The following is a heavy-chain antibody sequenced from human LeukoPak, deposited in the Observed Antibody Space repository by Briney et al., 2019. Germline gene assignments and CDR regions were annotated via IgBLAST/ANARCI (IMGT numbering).Heavy chain of an antibody. J-gene: IGHJ4*02. V-gene: IGHV3-21*01. CDR3: ARFLIGSGLYYFDY. CDR1: GFTFSSYS. D-gene: IGHD6-19*01. CDR2: ISSSSSYI. Sequence: PGGPLRLSCAASGFTFSSYSMNWVRHPPGKALEWVSSISSSSSYIYYADSLKGRFTISRDNAKNSLYLQMNSLRAEDTAVYYCARFLIGSGLYYFDYWGQGTLVTVSS.